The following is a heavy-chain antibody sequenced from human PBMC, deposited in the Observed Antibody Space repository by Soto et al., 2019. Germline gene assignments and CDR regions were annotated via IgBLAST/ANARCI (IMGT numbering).Heavy chain of an antibody. CDR1: GFTFSSYS. Sequence: GGSLRLSCAASGFTFSSYSMNWVRQAPGKGLEWVSYISSSSSTIYYADSVKGRFTISRDNAKNSLYLQMNSLRDEDTAVYYCARSMVRGVIINYFDYWGQGTLVTVSS. CDR2: ISSSSSTI. J-gene: IGHJ4*02. CDR3: ARSMVRGVIINYFDY. V-gene: IGHV3-48*02. D-gene: IGHD3-10*01.